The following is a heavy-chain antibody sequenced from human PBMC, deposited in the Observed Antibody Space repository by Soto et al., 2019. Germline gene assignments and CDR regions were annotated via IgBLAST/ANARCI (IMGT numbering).Heavy chain of an antibody. J-gene: IGHJ4*01. CDR3: AKDRVGGTFYTPLAF. CDR1: GFNFDNYG. D-gene: IGHD1-7*01. Sequence: QVQLVESGGGVVQPGGSLRLSCQASGFNFDNYGMHWVRQAPGKGLEWVAVITYDGSFQYYADSVKGRFTISRDNSKNTLSLHLNTLKPEDTAVYHCAKDRVGGTFYTPLAFWGHRTLVTVSS. CDR2: ITYDGSFQ. V-gene: IGHV3-30*18.